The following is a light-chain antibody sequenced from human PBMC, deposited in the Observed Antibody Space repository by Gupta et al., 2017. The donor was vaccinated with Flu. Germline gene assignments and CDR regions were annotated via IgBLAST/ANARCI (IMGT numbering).Light chain of an antibody. V-gene: IGKV1-6*01. CDR1: QGSRTA. J-gene: IGKJ1*01. Sequence: PSSLSAAVGDRVTTTCRATQGSRTALRWYQHEPGYAPKLLISGASTLQSGVPSRFSGSGSGTXFTLTIXSLQPEAFASYCCRQEDNSPRAFGXGTKVEIK. CDR3: RQEDNSPRA. CDR2: GAS.